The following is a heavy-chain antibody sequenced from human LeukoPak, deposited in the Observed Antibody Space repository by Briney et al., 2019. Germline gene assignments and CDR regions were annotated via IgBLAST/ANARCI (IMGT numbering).Heavy chain of an antibody. Sequence: GGSLRLSCAASGFTFSSYSMNWVRQAPGKGLEWVSYISSSSSTIYYADSVKGRFTISRDNAKNSLYLQMNSLRAEDTAVYYCARGAYYYGSGGPGAFDIWGQGTMVTVSS. CDR1: GFTFSSYS. CDR2: ISSSSSTI. J-gene: IGHJ3*02. D-gene: IGHD3-10*01. CDR3: ARGAYYYGSGGPGAFDI. V-gene: IGHV3-48*04.